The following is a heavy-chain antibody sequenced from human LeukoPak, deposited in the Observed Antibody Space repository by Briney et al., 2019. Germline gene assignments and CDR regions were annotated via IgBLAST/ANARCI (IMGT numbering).Heavy chain of an antibody. V-gene: IGHV4-59*01. D-gene: IGHD2-2*01. Sequence: SETLSLTCTVPGGSISSYYWSWIRQPPGKGLEWIGYIYYSGSTNYNPSLKSRVTISVDTSKNQFSLKLSSVTAADTAVYYCARVEYRSNYFDYWGQGTLVTVAS. CDR2: IYYSGST. CDR1: GGSISSYY. J-gene: IGHJ4*02. CDR3: ARVEYRSNYFDY.